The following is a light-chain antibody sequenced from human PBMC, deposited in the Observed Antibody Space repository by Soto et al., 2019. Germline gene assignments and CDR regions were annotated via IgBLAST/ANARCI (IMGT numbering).Light chain of an antibody. CDR1: SSDVGGYNY. Sequence: QSVLTQPASVSGSPGQSITISCTGTSSDVGGYNYVSWYQQHPGKAPKLMIYDVSNRPSGVSNRFSGSKSGNTASLTIYGLRPEDEADCYGGPLISRSSLGVLGTATKVTVL. CDR2: DVS. V-gene: IGLV2-14*01. J-gene: IGLJ1*01. CDR3: GPLISRSSLGV.